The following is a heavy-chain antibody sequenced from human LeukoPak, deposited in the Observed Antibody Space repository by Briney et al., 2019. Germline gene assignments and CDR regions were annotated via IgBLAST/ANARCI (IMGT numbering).Heavy chain of an antibody. D-gene: IGHD4/OR15-4a*01. CDR1: GYTFTGYY. CDR2: INPNSGGT. CDR3: ARGGPTYGSKYNWSDP. Sequence: ASVKVSCKASGYTFTGYYMHWVRQAPGQGLEWMGWINPNSGGTNYAQKFQGWVTMTRDTSISTAYMELSRLRSDDTAVYYCARGGPTYGSKYNWSDPWGQGTLVTVSS. J-gene: IGHJ5*02. V-gene: IGHV1-2*04.